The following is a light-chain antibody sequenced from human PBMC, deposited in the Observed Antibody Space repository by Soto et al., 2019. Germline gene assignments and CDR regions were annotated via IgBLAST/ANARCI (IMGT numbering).Light chain of an antibody. V-gene: IGKV4-1*01. CDR3: QQYYSTPRT. CDR2: WAS. CDR1: PSVLYSSNNKNY. J-gene: IGKJ1*01. Sequence: DIILNHSPDSLAVSLGERATINCKSSPSVLYSSNNKNYSACYQQKPGQPPKLPIYWASTRESGVPDRFSGSGSGTDFTLTISSLQAEDVAVYYCQQYYSTPRTFGQGTKVDIK.